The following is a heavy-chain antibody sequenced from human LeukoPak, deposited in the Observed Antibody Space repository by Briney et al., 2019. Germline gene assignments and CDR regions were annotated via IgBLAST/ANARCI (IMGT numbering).Heavy chain of an antibody. J-gene: IGHJ4*02. CDR1: GGSFSSGDYY. D-gene: IGHD2-2*01. CDR2: IYYSGST. Sequence: SQTLSLTCTVSGGSFSSGDYYWSWIRQPPGKGLEWIGYIYYSGSTYYNPSLKSRVTISVDTSKNQFSLKLSSVTAADTAVYYCARVVDSTPHYFDYWGQGTLVTVSS. CDR3: ARVVDSTPHYFDY. V-gene: IGHV4-30-4*01.